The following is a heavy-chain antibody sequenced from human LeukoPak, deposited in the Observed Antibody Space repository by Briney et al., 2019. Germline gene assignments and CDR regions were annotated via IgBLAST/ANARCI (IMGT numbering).Heavy chain of an antibody. J-gene: IGHJ4*02. V-gene: IGHV4-59*12. CDR2: IYYSGST. CDR3: AREDHSSGYYWEYFDY. Sequence: PSETLSLTCTVSGGSISSYYWSWIRQPPGKGLEWIGYIYYSGSTNYNPSLKSRVTISVDTSKNQFSLKLSSVTAADTAVYYCAREDHSSGYYWEYFDYWGQGTLVTVSS. CDR1: GGSISSYY. D-gene: IGHD3-22*01.